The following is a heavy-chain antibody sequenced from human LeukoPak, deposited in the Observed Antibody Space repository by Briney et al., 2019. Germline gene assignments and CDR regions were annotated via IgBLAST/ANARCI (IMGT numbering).Heavy chain of an antibody. Sequence: ASVKVSCKASGYTFTSHGISWVRQAPGQGLEWMGWISAYNGNTNYAQKLQGRVTMTTDTSTSTAYMELRSLRSEDTAVYYCAREDSSGYYPKLGPWGQGTLVTVSS. J-gene: IGHJ5*02. D-gene: IGHD3-22*01. V-gene: IGHV1-18*01. CDR3: AREDSSGYYPKLGP. CDR1: GYTFTSHG. CDR2: ISAYNGNT.